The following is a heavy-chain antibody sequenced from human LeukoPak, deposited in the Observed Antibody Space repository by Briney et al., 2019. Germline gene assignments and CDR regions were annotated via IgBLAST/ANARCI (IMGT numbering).Heavy chain of an antibody. J-gene: IGHJ4*01. Sequence: GGSLRLSCAASGFTVSSNYMSWVRQAPGKGLEWVSVIYRGGSTYYTDSVKGRFTVSRHNSKNPLYLQMNSLRAEDPAVYYCARGGARQQLVENYFDYWGQGTLVTVSS. CDR2: IYRGGST. D-gene: IGHD6-13*01. CDR3: ARGGARQQLVENYFDY. CDR1: GFTVSSNY. V-gene: IGHV3-53*01.